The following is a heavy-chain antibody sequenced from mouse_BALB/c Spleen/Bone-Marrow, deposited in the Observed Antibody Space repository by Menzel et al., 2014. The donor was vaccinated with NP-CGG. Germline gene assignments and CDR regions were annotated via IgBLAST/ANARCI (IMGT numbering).Heavy chain of an antibody. CDR2: IDPANGNT. CDR1: GFNIKDTY. Sequence: VQLKESGAELVKPGASVKLSCTASGFNIKDTYMHWVKQWPEQGLEWIGRIDPANGNTKYDPKFQGKATITADTSSNTAYLQLSSLTSEDTAAYYCARSTGGTDGFAYWGQGTLVTVSA. V-gene: IGHV14-3*02. J-gene: IGHJ3*01. CDR3: ARSTGGTDGFAY. D-gene: IGHD3-3*01.